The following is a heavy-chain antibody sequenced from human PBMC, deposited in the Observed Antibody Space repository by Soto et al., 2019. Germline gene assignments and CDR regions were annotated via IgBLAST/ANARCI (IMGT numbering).Heavy chain of an antibody. D-gene: IGHD7-27*01. CDR3: SHWGFS. CDR2: IYYSGTT. V-gene: IGHV4-59*08. Sequence: SETLSLPCTVSCGSLSSYYWSWIRQPPGKGLEWIGYIYYSGTTHYNPSLKSRVTISLDKSKNQFSLQLDFVTAADTAVYYCSHWGFSWGLGTLVTVSS. J-gene: IGHJ5*02. CDR1: CGSLSSYY.